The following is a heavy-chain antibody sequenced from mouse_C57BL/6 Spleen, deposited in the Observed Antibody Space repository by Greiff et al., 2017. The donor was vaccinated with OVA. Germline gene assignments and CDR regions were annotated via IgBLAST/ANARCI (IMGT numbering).Heavy chain of an antibody. CDR2: IRGKSNNYAT. V-gene: IGHV10-1*01. CDR1: GFSFNTYA. Sequence: EVQLMESGGGLVQPKGSLKLSCAASGFSFNTYAMNWVRQAPGKGLEWVARIRGKSNNYATYYADSVKDRFTISRDDSESMLYLQMNNLKTEDTAMYYCVRQIESYYDYDGWFAYWGQGTLVTVSA. D-gene: IGHD2-4*01. J-gene: IGHJ3*01. CDR3: VRQIESYYDYDGWFAY.